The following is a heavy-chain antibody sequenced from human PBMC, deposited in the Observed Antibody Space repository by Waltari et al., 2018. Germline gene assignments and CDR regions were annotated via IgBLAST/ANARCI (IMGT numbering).Heavy chain of an antibody. CDR2: MNPKNGNT. CDR1: GYTRPSYD. D-gene: IGHD1-26*01. J-gene: IGHJ4*02. CDR3: ARVRTKPGRRYDY. Sequence: VQLVQSGAEVRKPGASVRVSCPASGYTRPSYDINWVRQAPGQGLEWVAWMNPKNGNTGFAQKFQGRLTMTSDTSTNTAYMDLSSLTSADTAMYYCARVRTKPGRRYDYWGQGTLVTVTS. V-gene: IGHV1-8*02.